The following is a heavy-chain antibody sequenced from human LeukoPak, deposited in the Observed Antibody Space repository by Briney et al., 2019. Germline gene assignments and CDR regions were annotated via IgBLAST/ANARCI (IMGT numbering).Heavy chain of an antibody. D-gene: IGHD2-21*02. Sequence: NPGGSLRLSCAASGFTFSSYSMNWVRQAPGKGLEWVSSISSGSSYIYYADSVKGRFTISRDNAKNSLYLQMNSLRAEDTAVYYCARDQCGDCMAGGGDYWGQGTLVTVSS. CDR1: GFTFSSYS. CDR3: ARDQCGDCMAGGGDY. J-gene: IGHJ4*02. CDR2: ISSGSSYI. V-gene: IGHV3-21*01.